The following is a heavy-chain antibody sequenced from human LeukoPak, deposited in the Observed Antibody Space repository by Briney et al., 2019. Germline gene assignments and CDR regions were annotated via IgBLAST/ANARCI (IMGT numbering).Heavy chain of an antibody. J-gene: IGHJ4*02. CDR1: GGTFSSYA. CDR3: ARDATVTNFDY. D-gene: IGHD4-17*01. Sequence: ASVKVSCKASGGTFSSYAISWVRQAPGQGLEWMGWISAYNGNTNYAQKLQGRVTMTTDTSTSTAYMELRSLRSDDTAVYYCARDATVTNFDYWGQGTLVTVSS. CDR2: ISAYNGNT. V-gene: IGHV1-18*01.